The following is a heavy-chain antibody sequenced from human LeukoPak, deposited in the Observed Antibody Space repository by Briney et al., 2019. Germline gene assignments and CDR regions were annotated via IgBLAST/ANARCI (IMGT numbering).Heavy chain of an antibody. Sequence: SETLSLTRTVSGGSISSYYWSWIRQPPGKGLEWIGYIYYSGSTNYNPSLKSRVTISVDTSKNQFSLKLSSVTAADTAVYYCARDLSAAGTNDAFDIWGQGTMVTVSS. CDR3: ARDLSAAGTNDAFDI. J-gene: IGHJ3*02. V-gene: IGHV4-59*01. CDR1: GGSISSYY. CDR2: IYYSGST. D-gene: IGHD6-13*01.